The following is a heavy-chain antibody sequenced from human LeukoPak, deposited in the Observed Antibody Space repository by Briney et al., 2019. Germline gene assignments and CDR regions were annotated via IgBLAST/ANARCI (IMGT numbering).Heavy chain of an antibody. CDR3: ARRVHSSSWSSYFDY. V-gene: IGHV3-23*01. D-gene: IGHD6-13*01. J-gene: IGHJ4*02. CDR2: ISGSGGST. Sequence: GGSLRLSCAASGFTFSSYAMSWVRQAPGKGLEWVSAISGSGGSTYYADSVKGRFTISRDNSKNTLYLQMNSLRAEDTAVYYCARRVHSSSWSSYFDYWGRETLVTVSS. CDR1: GFTFSSYA.